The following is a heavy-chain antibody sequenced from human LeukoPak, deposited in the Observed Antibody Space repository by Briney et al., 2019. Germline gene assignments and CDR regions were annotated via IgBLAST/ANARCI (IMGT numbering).Heavy chain of an antibody. CDR2: ISGSGGST. Sequence: EGSLRLSCAASGFTFSSYAMSWVRQAPGKGLEWVSAISGSGGSTYYADSEKGRFTISRDNSKNTLYLQMNSLRAEDTAVYYCAKEGSSRPGYGDYWGQGTLVTVSS. D-gene: IGHD6-13*01. J-gene: IGHJ4*02. CDR1: GFTFSSYA. V-gene: IGHV3-23*01. CDR3: AKEGSSRPGYGDY.